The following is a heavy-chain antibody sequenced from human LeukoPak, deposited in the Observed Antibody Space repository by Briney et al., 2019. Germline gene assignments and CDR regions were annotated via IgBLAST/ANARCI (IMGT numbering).Heavy chain of an antibody. J-gene: IGHJ6*03. CDR1: GFTFSSYE. V-gene: IGHV3-48*03. D-gene: IGHD4/OR15-4a*01. Sequence: GGSLRLSCAASGFTFSSYEMNWVRHAPGKGLEWVSYISSSGSTIYYADSVKGRFTISRDNAKNSLYLQMNSLRAEDTAVYYCARDDYDHLYYYYYMDVWGKGTTVTVSS. CDR3: ARDDYDHLYYYYYMDV. CDR2: ISSSGSTI.